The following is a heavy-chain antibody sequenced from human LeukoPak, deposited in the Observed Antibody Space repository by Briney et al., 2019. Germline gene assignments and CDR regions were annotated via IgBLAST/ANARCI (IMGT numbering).Heavy chain of an antibody. V-gene: IGHV3-53*01. CDR3: ARGGDYGDRSFDY. CDR1: GFTVSSNY. CDR2: IYSGGST. D-gene: IGHD4-17*01. Sequence: GGSLRLSRAASGFTVSSNYMSWVRQAPGKGLEWVSVIYSGGSTYYADFVKGRFTISRDNSKNTLYLQMNSLRAEDTAVYYCARGGDYGDRSFDYWGQGILVTVSS. J-gene: IGHJ4*02.